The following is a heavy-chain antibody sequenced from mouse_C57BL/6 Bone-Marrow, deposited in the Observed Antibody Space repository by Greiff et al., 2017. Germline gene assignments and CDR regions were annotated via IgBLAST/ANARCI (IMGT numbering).Heavy chain of an antibody. CDR3: AREARELWFAH. Sequence: QVQLQQPGAELVMPAASVKLSCQASGYTFTSYWMHWVKQRPGQGLEWIGEIDPSDSYTNYNQTFKGKSTLTVDKSSSTAYMQLSSLTSEDSSVYDCAREARELWFAHCGQGTQGTVSA. CDR2: IDPSDSYT. V-gene: IGHV1-69*01. J-gene: IGHJ3*01. CDR1: GYTFTSYW.